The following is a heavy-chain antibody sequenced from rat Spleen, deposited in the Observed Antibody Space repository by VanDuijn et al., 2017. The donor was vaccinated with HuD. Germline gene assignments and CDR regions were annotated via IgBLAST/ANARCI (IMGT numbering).Heavy chain of an antibody. CDR2: MRYNGDT. J-gene: IGHJ2*01. CDR1: GFSLTSYN. D-gene: IGHD1-9*01. CDR3: TKDYYGYNFDY. V-gene: IGHV2-63*01. Sequence: QVQLKESGPGLVQPSQTLSLTCTVSGFSLTSYNVHWVRQPPGKGLEWMGKMRYNGDTSYNSALKSRLTISRDISKNQVFLRMNSLQIEDTAIYFCTKDYYGYNFDYWGQGVLVTVSS.